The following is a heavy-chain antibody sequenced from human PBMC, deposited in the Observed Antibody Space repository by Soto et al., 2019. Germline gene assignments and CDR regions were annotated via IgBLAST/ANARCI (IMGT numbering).Heavy chain of an antibody. V-gene: IGHV3-21*01. D-gene: IGHD2-8*01. CDR3: ARAFCTNGVCYYFFDY. Sequence: PGGSMRLSCAAPGYTFSNYDMNWVRQAPGKGLEWVSSISRSSDSINYADAVKGRFTISRDNAKNTLYLQMSSLRAEDTAVYYCARAFCTNGVCYYFFDYWGHGTLVTVSS. CDR1: GYTFSNYD. J-gene: IGHJ4*01. CDR2: ISRSSDSI.